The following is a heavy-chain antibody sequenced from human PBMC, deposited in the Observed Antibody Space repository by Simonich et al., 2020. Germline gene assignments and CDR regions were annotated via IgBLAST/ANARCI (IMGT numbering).Heavy chain of an antibody. CDR1: GGSISSSSYY. Sequence: QLQLQESGPGLVKPSETLSLTCTVSGGSISSSSYYWGWIRQPPGKGLEWIGGIYYSGTTDSNPTHKSRVTISVDTSKNQFSLKLSSVTAADTAVYYFARHKGYCSGGSCYSHWYFDLWGRGTLVTVSS. J-gene: IGHJ2*01. CDR3: ARHKGYCSGGSCYSHWYFDL. D-gene: IGHD2-15*01. CDR2: IYYSGTT. V-gene: IGHV4-39*01.